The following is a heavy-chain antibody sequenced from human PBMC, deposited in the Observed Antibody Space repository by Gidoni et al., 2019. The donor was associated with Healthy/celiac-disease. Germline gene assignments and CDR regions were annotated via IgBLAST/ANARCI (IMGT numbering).Heavy chain of an antibody. J-gene: IGHJ6*03. CDR3: ARVYGSSRLIDYYYMDV. CDR1: GGSFSGYY. CDR2: INHSGST. Sequence: QVQLQQWGAGLLKPSETLSLTCAVDGGSFSGYYWSWIRQPPGKGLEWIGEINHSGSTNYHPSLKSRVTISVDTSKNQFSLKLSSVTAADTAVYYCARVYGSSRLIDYYYMDVWGKGTTVTVSS. V-gene: IGHV4-34*01. D-gene: IGHD3-10*01.